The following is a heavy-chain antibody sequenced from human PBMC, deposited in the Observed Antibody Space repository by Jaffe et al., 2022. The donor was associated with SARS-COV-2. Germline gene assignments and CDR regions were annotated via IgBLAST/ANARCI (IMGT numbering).Heavy chain of an antibody. Sequence: EVQLFESGGGLVQPGGSLRLSCAASGFTFTASAMSWVRQAPGKGLEWVSAISASGATKYYADSVKGQFIVSRDNSQNTLYLQMNRLTVEDTAVYYCAKGGYDSSTYYGDNREFDYWGQGTLVTVSS. CDR3: AKGGYDSSTYYGDNREFDY. CDR1: GFTFTASA. D-gene: IGHD3-22*01. V-gene: IGHV3-23*01. CDR2: ISASGATK. J-gene: IGHJ4*02.